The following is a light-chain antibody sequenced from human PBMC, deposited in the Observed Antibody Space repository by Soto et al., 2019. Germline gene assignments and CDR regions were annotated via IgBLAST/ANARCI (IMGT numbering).Light chain of an antibody. CDR1: QGISSW. J-gene: IGKJ5*01. CDR3: LQHNSYPAIT. CDR2: AAS. Sequence: DIQMTQSPSSVSASVGGRVTITCRASQGISSWLGWYQQKPGKAPKRLIYAASSLQSGVPSRFSGSGSGTEFTLTISSLQPEDFATYYCLQHNSYPAITFGQGTRLEI. V-gene: IGKV1-17*03.